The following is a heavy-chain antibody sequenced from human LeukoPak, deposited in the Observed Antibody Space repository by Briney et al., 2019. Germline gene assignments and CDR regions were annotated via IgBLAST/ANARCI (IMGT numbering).Heavy chain of an antibody. V-gene: IGHV3-53*01. CDR3: ARARSPYGMDL. CDR1: GFTVSSPY. J-gene: IGHJ6*02. Sequence: GGSLRLSCAASGFTVSSPYMSWVRQAPGKGLEWVSVIYSGGSTYYADSVKGRFTISRDNSKNTLYLQMNSLRAEDTAVYYCARARSPYGMDLWGQGTTVTVSS. CDR2: IYSGGST.